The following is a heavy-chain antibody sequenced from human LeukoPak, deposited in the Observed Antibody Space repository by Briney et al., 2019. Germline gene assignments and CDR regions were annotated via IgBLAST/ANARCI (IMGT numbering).Heavy chain of an antibody. CDR2: IIPIFGTA. V-gene: IGHV1-69*13. D-gene: IGHD3-10*01. CDR1: GGTFSSYA. J-gene: IGHJ4*02. CDR3: ARGSGEVWFGELEYS. Sequence: ASEKVSCKASGGTFSSYAISWVRQAPGQGLEWMGGIIPIFGTANYAQKFQGRVTITADESTSTAYMELSSLRSEDTAVYYCARGSGEVWFGELEYSWGQGTLVTVSS.